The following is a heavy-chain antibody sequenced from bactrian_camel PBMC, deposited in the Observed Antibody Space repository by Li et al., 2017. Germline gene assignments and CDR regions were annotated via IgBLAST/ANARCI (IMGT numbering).Heavy chain of an antibody. CDR2: IDSLHMT. D-gene: IGHD5*01. CDR3: ATGVYGLGYPLQASEYNY. Sequence: MGWVRQAPGEERVQVAVIDSLHMTSYADSVKGRFAISQDNAKNTVYLQMNRLKPDDAAMYYCATGVYGLGYPLQASEYNYWGQGTQVTVS. V-gene: IGHV3S53*01. J-gene: IGHJ4*01.